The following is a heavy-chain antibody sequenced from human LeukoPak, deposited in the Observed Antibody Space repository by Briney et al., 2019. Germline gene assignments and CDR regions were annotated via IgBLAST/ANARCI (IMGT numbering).Heavy chain of an antibody. V-gene: IGHV3-30-3*01. J-gene: IGHJ4*02. CDR2: ISYDGSNK. D-gene: IGHD6-19*01. CDR3: AVGKGYSSGPFDY. CDR1: GFTFSSYA. Sequence: GGSLRLSCAASGFTFSSYAMHWVRQAPGKGLEWVAVISYDGSNKYYADSVKGRFTISRDNSKNTLYLQMNSLRAEDTAVYYCAVGKGYSSGPFDYWGQGTLVTVSS.